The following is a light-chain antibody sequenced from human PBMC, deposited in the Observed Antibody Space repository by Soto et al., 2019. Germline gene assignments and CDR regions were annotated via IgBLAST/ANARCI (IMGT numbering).Light chain of an antibody. Sequence: QSVLTQPPSASGTPGQRVTISCSGSSSNIGSNTVNWYQQLPGTAPKLLIYSNNQRPSGVPDRFSGSKSGTSASLAISGLQSEDEAAYYCAAWDDSLNGVVFGGGTKLPVL. CDR2: SNN. CDR3: AAWDDSLNGVV. V-gene: IGLV1-44*01. J-gene: IGLJ2*01. CDR1: SSNIGSNT.